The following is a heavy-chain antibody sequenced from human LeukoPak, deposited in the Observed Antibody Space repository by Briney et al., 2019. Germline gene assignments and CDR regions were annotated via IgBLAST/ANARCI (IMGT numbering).Heavy chain of an antibody. CDR1: GYTFTSYY. CDR3: ASRDYYVRGAFDI. Sequence: VASVKVSCKASGYTFTSYYMHWVRQAPGQGLEWMGWINPNSGGTNYAQKFQGRVTMTRDTSISTAYMELSRLRSDDTAVYYCASRDYYVRGAFDIWGQGTMVTVSS. V-gene: IGHV1-2*02. D-gene: IGHD2-21*02. J-gene: IGHJ3*02. CDR2: INPNSGGT.